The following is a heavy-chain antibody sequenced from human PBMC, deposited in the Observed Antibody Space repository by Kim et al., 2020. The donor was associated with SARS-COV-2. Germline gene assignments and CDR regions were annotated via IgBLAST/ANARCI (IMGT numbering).Heavy chain of an antibody. V-gene: IGHV4-39*01. D-gene: IGHD2-2*01. CDR3: ARRGDYCSSTSCYGWYFDL. Sequence: SETLSLTCTVSGGSISSSSYYWGWIRQPPGKGLEWIGSIYYSGSTYYNPSLKSRVTISVDTSKNQFSLKLSSVTAADTAVYYCARRGDYCSSTSCYGWYFDLWGRGTLVTVSS. CDR1: GGSISSSSYY. J-gene: IGHJ2*01. CDR2: IYYSGST.